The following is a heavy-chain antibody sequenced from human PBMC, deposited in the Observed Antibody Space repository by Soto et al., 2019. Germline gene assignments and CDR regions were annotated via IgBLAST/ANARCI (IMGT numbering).Heavy chain of an antibody. Sequence: EVQLVESGGGLVKPGGSLRLSCAASGFTFNNAWMSWVRQAPGKGLEWVGHIKSKTDGGSTDYGAPVKGRFTISRDESKNTLYLQMNSLKIEGTGGYYCSSSIAELRGGGDVWGQGGTVTVSS. V-gene: IGHV3-15*01. J-gene: IGHJ6*02. CDR2: IKSKTDGGST. CDR1: GFTFNNAW. CDR3: SSSIAELRGGGDV. D-gene: IGHD6-6*01.